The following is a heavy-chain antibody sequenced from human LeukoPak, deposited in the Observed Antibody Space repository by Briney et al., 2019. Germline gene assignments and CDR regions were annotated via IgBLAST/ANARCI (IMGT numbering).Heavy chain of an antibody. D-gene: IGHD3-3*01. V-gene: IGHV3-30*02. CDR2: IRYDGSNK. Sequence: GGSLRLSCAASGFTFRSYGMHWVRQAPGKGLEWVAFIRYDGSNKYYADSVKGRFTISRDNSKNKVYLQMNSLRAEDTAVYYCAKDDPIFGARGFDYWGQGTLVTVSS. J-gene: IGHJ4*02. CDR3: AKDDPIFGARGFDY. CDR1: GFTFRSYG.